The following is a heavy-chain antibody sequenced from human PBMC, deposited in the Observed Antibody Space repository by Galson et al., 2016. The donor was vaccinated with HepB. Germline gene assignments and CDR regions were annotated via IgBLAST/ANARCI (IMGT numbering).Heavy chain of an antibody. CDR3: TMISWSTSSGFGF. V-gene: IGHV3-23*01. D-gene: IGHD3-22*01. CDR2: VSGSGDNT. J-gene: IGHJ4*02. CDR1: GFTFSNYG. Sequence: SLRLSCAASGFTFSNYGMSWVRQAPGKGLEWVSAVSGSGDNTYYADSVKGRFTISRANSRNTVYVQINSLRAEDTAIYYCTMISWSTSSGFGFWGQGTRVTVSS.